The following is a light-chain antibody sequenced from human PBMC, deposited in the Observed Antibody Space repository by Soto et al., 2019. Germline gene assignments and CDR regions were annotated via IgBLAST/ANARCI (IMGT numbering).Light chain of an antibody. J-gene: IGLJ1*01. Sequence: QSALTQPASVSGSPGQSITISCTGTSSDVGGYNYVSWYQQHPGKAPKLMIYDVSNRPSGVSNRFSGSKSGNTASLTISGLQAEDEADYYCSLYRSSSKRVFGTGTKVTVL. CDR1: SSDVGGYNY. CDR3: SLYRSSSKRV. CDR2: DVS. V-gene: IGLV2-14*03.